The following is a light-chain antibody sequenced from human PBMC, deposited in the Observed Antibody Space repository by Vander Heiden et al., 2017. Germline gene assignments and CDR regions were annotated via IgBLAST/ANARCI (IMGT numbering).Light chain of an antibody. CDR2: DDR. J-gene: IGLJ2*01. CDR3: QVWDGSSDLVL. CDR1: KIGTNS. V-gene: IGLV3-21*02. Sequence: SYVLTQPPSVPVAPGQTARITCGRNKIGTNSVHWYQQEPGQAPVLVVYDDRDRPSGIPERFSGSKSGNTATLTISRVAVGDEADYYCQVWDGSSDLVLFGGGTKLTVL.